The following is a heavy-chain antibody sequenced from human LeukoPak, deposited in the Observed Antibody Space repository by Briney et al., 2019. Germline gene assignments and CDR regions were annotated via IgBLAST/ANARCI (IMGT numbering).Heavy chain of an antibody. CDR3: AKGQYSSSWYPFDY. Sequence: GGSLRLSCTASGFTFSSFGMHWVRQAPSKGLEWVAFIRYDGSNEYYTDSVKGRFTISRDNSKNTLYLQMNSLRPEDTAVYYCAKGQYSSSWYPFDYWGQGTLVTVSS. CDR2: IRYDGSNE. D-gene: IGHD2-2*01. V-gene: IGHV3-30*02. CDR1: GFTFSSFG. J-gene: IGHJ4*02.